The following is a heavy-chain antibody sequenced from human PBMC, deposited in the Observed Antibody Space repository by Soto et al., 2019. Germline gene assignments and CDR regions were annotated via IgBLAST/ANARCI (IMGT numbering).Heavy chain of an antibody. CDR2: IKQDGSEK. Sequence: GGSLRLSCAASGFTFSSYWMSWVRQAPGKGLEWVANIKQDGSEKYYVDSVKGRFTISRDNAKNSLYLQMNSLRAEDTAVYYCARDGNNDGSWYDGFYYWGQGTLVTVSS. J-gene: IGHJ4*02. CDR1: GFTFSSYW. V-gene: IGHV3-7*01. CDR3: ARDGNNDGSWYDGFYY. D-gene: IGHD6-13*01.